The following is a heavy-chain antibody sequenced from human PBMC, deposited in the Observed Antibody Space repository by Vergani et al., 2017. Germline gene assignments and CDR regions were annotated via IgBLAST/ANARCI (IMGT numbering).Heavy chain of an antibody. CDR3: AKGYDFWGGYNDY. V-gene: IGHV3-23*03. J-gene: IGHJ4*02. CDR1: GFTFSSYA. D-gene: IGHD3-3*01. Sequence: EVQLLESGGGLVQPGGSLRLSCAASGFTFSSYAMSWVRQAPGKGLEWVSVIYRGGSSTYYADSVKGGFTISRDNSKNTLYLQMNSLRAEDTAVYYCAKGYDFWGGYNDYWGQGTLVTVSS. CDR2: IYRGGSST.